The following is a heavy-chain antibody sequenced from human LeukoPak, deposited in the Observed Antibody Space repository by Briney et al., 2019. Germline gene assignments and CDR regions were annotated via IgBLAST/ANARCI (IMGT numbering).Heavy chain of an antibody. D-gene: IGHD3-10*01. V-gene: IGHV4-39*07. CDR3: ARTRFDAFDI. CDR1: GGSISSYY. J-gene: IGHJ3*02. CDR2: IYHSGST. Sequence: SETLSLTCTASGGSISSYYWGWIRQPPGKGLEWIGSIYHSGSTYYNPSLKSRVTMSVDTSKNHFSLKLISVTALDTAVYYCARTRFDAFDIWGQGTMVTVSS.